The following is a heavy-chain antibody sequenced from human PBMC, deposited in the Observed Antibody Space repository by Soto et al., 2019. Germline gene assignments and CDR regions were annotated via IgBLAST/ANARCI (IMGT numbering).Heavy chain of an antibody. D-gene: IGHD5-18*01. CDR2: IIPIFGTA. CDR3: ASSVFGYSYGSRRDAFDI. J-gene: IGHJ3*02. V-gene: IGHV1-69*13. CDR1: GGTFSSYA. Sequence: GASVKVSCKASGGTFSSYAISWVRQAPGQGLEWMGGIIPIFGTANYAQKFQGRVTITADESTSTAYMELSSLRSEDTAVYYCASSVFGYSYGSRRDAFDIWGQGTMVTVSS.